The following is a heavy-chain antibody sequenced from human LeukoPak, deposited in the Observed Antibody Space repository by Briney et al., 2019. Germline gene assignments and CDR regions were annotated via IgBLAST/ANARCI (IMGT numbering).Heavy chain of an antibody. V-gene: IGHV4-4*07. Sequence: SETLSLTCTVSGGSISSYYWSWIRQPAGKGLEWIGRIYTSGSTNYNPSLKSRVTMSVDTSKNQFSLKLSSVTAADTAVYYCARDSPYYDFWSVAGWFDPWGQGTLVTVSS. J-gene: IGHJ5*02. CDR3: ARDSPYYDFWSVAGWFDP. D-gene: IGHD3-3*01. CDR1: GGSISSYY. CDR2: IYTSGST.